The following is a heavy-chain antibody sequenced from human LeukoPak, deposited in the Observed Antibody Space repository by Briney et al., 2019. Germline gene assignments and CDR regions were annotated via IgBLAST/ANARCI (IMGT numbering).Heavy chain of an antibody. CDR2: IHYSGST. D-gene: IGHD5-24*01. Sequence: SETLSLTCTVSGGSISSSSYYWGWSRQPPGKGLEWIGSIHYSGSTYYNPSLRSRVTISVDTSKNQFSLKLSSVTAADTAVYYCAREDGYNFDDAFDIWGQGTMVTVSS. J-gene: IGHJ3*02. CDR3: AREDGYNFDDAFDI. CDR1: GGSISSSSYY. V-gene: IGHV4-39*07.